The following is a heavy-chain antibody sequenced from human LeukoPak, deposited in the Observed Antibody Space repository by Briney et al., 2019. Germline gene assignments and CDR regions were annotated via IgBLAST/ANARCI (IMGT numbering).Heavy chain of an antibody. CDR1: GGSISSYY. J-gene: IGHJ4*02. V-gene: IGHV4-4*07. CDR2: IYTSGST. D-gene: IGHD5-18*01. CDR3: AREGTAMVTGWFDY. Sequence: SETLSLTCTVSGGSISSYYWSWIRQPAGKGLEWIGRIYTSGSTNYNPSLKSRVTISVDTSKNQFSLKLSSVTAADTAVYYCAREGTAMVTGWFDYWGQGTLVTVSS.